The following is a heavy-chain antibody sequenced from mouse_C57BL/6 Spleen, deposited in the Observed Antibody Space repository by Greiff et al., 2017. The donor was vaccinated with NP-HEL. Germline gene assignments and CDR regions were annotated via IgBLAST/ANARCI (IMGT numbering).Heavy chain of an antibody. CDR3: AKLCYGSLYWYFDV. D-gene: IGHD1-1*01. V-gene: IGHV2-3*01. Sequence: VQLMESGPGLVAPSPSLSITCTASGFSLTSYCVSWVRQPPGKGLEWLGVIWGDGSTNYHSALISRLSISKDNSKGQVFLKLNSLQTDDTATYYCAKLCYGSLYWYFDVWGTGTTVTVSS. CDR2: IWGDGST. J-gene: IGHJ1*03. CDR1: GFSLTSYC.